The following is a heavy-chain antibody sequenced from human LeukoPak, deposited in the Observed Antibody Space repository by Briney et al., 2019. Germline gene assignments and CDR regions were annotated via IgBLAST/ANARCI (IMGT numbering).Heavy chain of an antibody. D-gene: IGHD2-15*01. CDR1: GYSISSGYY. CDR3: ARAISVAATPGFFDY. J-gene: IGHJ4*02. CDR2: VYHSVGT. Sequence: PSETLSLPCAVSGYSISSGYYWGWIQQPPGKGLEWIKRVYHSVGTYYNLSLKSRVTISIDTSKNQFSLKLSSVTAADTAVYYCARAISVAATPGFFDYWGRGNLVTVSS. V-gene: IGHV4-38-2*01.